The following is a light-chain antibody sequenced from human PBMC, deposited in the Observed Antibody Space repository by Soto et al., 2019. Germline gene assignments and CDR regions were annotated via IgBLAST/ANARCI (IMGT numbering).Light chain of an antibody. CDR2: GSS. CDR1: SSNIGAGFH. CDR3: QSYDIRLSLYV. Sequence: QSALTQPPSVSGAPGQRVTISCTGSSSNIGAGFHVHWYRQLPGTAPNLLIYGSSNRPSGVPDRFSGSKSGTSASLAVTGLQAEDEADYFCQSYDIRLSLYVFGTGTKVTVL. J-gene: IGLJ1*01. V-gene: IGLV1-40*01.